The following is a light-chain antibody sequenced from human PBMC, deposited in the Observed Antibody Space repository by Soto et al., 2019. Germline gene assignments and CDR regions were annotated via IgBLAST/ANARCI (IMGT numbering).Light chain of an antibody. Sequence: DIQMTQSPSSLSASVGDRVTITCRASQSISSYLNWYQQKPGKAPKLLIYAASSLQSGVPSRFSSSGSGTAFTLTISSLQPEDFATYYCQQSYSTPYTFGQGTKLEIK. J-gene: IGKJ2*01. V-gene: IGKV1-39*01. CDR3: QQSYSTPYT. CDR2: AAS. CDR1: QSISSY.